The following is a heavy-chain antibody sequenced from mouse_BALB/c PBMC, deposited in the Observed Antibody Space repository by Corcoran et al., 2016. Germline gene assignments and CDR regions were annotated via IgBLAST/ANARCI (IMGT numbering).Heavy chain of an antibody. CDR3: ARSLHYRSYAMDY. V-gene: IGHV8-12*01. J-gene: IGHJ4*01. Sequence: QVTLKESGPGILQPSQTLSLTCSFSGFSLSTSGMGVSWIRQPSGKGLEWLAHIYWDDDKRYNPSLKSRLTISKDTSSNQVFLKITSVDTADTATYYCARSLHYRSYAMDYWGQGTSVTVSS. CDR1: GFSLSTSGMG. D-gene: IGHD2-14*01. CDR2: IYWDDDK.